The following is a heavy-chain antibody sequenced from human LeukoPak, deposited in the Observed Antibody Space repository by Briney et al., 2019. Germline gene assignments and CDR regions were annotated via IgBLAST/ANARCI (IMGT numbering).Heavy chain of an antibody. J-gene: IGHJ4*02. D-gene: IGHD2/OR15-2a*01. CDR3: ARGPLYYFSATNLDY. CDR1: GGSISSSSYY. CDR2: IYYSGST. V-gene: IGHV4-39*01. Sequence: SETLSLTCTVSGGSISSSSYYWGWIRQPPGKGLEWIGSIYYSGSTYYNPSLKSRVTISVDTSKNQFSLKLSSVTAADTAVYYCARGPLYYFSATNLDYWGQGTLVTVSS.